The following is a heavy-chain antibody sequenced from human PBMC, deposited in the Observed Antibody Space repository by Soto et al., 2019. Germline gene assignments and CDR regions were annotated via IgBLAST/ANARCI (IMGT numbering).Heavy chain of an antibody. CDR3: ARERVVVVPAATHYYYYYGMDV. Sequence: PSETLSLTCPVSGGYISSSSYYWGWIRQPPGKGLEWIGSIYYSGSTYYNPSLKSRVTISVDTSKNQFSLKLSSVTAADTAVYYCARERVVVVPAATHYYYYYGMDVWGQGTTVTVS. CDR2: IYYSGST. CDR1: GGYISSSSYY. V-gene: IGHV4-39*02. J-gene: IGHJ6*02. D-gene: IGHD2-2*01.